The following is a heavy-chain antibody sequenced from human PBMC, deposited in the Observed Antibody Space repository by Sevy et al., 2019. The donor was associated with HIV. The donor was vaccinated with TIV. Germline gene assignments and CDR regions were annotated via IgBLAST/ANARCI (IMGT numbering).Heavy chain of an antibody. CDR3: ARGTPAFCTGGVCFNWFDP. CDR1: RFSFNGYG. J-gene: IGHJ5*02. CDR2: IRYDGSNK. D-gene: IGHD2-8*02. Sequence: GGSLRLSCAASRFSFNGYGMHWVRQAPGKGLEWVAFIRYDGSNKYYADSVKGRLTISRDESKDTLYLQMNSLRAEDTALYYCARGTPAFCTGGVCFNWFDPWGQGTLVTVSS. V-gene: IGHV3-30*02.